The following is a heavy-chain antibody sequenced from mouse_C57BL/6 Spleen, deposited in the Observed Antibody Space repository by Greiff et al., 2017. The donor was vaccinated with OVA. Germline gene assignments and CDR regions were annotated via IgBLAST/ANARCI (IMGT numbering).Heavy chain of an antibody. CDR1: GYTFTSYW. CDR2: IHPSSGST. J-gene: IGHJ4*01. Sequence: QVHVKQPGAELVKPGASVKLSCKASGYTFTSYWMHWVKQRPGQGLEWIGMIHPSSGSTNYNEKFKSKATLTVDKSSSTAYMQLSSLTSEDAAVYYCARPVYEYDGDYYAMDYWGQGTSVTVSS. V-gene: IGHV1-64*01. D-gene: IGHD2-4*01. CDR3: ARPVYEYDGDYYAMDY.